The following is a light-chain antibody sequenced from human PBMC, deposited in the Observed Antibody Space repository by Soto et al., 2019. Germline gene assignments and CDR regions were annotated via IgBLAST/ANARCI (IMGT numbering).Light chain of an antibody. CDR1: QGISTY. V-gene: IGKV1-39*01. Sequence: DMQMTQSPSSLSASVGDRVTITCRASQGISTYLNCYQQKPGKAPKLLIYAASSLQSGVPSRFSGSGSETDFTLTISSLQPEDFATYSWQQSYSTTWTFGQGTKVEIK. CDR3: QQSYSTTWT. J-gene: IGKJ1*01. CDR2: AAS.